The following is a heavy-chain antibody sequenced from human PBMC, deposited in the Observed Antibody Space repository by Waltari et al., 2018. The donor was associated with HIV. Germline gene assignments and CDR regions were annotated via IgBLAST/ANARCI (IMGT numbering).Heavy chain of an antibody. CDR3: ARSQWLGAFDI. D-gene: IGHD3-22*01. CDR2: ISYDGSNK. Sequence: QVQLVEPGGGVVQPGRSLRLSCAASGFTFSSAAMPWVRQAPGKGLEWVAVISYDGSNKYYADSVKGRFTISRDNSKNTLYLQMNSLRAEDTAVYYCARSQWLGAFDIWGQGTMVTVSS. J-gene: IGHJ3*02. V-gene: IGHV3-30*04. CDR1: GFTFSSAA.